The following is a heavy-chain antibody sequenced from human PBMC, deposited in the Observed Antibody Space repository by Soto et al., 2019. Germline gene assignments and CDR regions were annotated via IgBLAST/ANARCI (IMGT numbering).Heavy chain of an antibody. CDR3: AKVWGVDYLDN. V-gene: IGHV4-59*01. J-gene: IGHJ4*02. CDR2: IYYSGNT. Sequence: QVQLQESGPGLVKPSETLSLTCTVSGASITSSYWSWIRQPPGKGLEWIGYIYYSGNTKYNPSLKSRATISVDTSKNQFSLKLRSVTAADTAVYYCAKVWGVDYLDNWGQGTLVTVSS. D-gene: IGHD3-10*01. CDR1: GASITSSY.